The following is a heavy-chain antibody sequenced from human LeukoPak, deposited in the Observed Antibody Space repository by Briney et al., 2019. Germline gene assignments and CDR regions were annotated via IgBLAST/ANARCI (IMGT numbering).Heavy chain of an antibody. CDR3: ARVAYYDSSGYYLFDY. Sequence: ASVKVSCKASGYTFTGYYMRWVRQAPGQGLEWMGWINPNSGGTNYAQKFQGRVTMTRDTSISTAYMELSRLRSDDTAVYYCARVAYYDSSGYYLFDYWGQGTLVTVSS. CDR1: GYTFTGYY. CDR2: INPNSGGT. J-gene: IGHJ4*02. V-gene: IGHV1-2*02. D-gene: IGHD3-22*01.